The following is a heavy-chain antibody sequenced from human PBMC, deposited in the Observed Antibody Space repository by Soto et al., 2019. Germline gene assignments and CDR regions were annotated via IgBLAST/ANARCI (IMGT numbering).Heavy chain of an antibody. J-gene: IGHJ6*03. Sequence: ELELLESGGGLVQAGGSLRLSCAASGFIFSSYGMNWVRQAPGKGLEWVSGISDSGGSTYYADSVKGRFTVSRDNSKDTLYLQVSSLRAEDTAVYYCANSGAIPLYYMDVWGKGTTVTVYS. D-gene: IGHD3-10*01. CDR2: ISDSGGST. CDR1: GFIFSSYG. V-gene: IGHV3-23*01. CDR3: ANSGAIPLYYMDV.